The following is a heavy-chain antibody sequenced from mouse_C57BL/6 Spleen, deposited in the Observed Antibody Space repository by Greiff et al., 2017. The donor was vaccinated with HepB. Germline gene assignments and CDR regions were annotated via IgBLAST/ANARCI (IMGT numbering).Heavy chain of an antibody. CDR3: ARENSNWFAY. CDR2: IYPGSGST. V-gene: IGHV1-55*01. Sequence: QVQLKESGAELVKPGASVKMSCKASGYTFTSYWITWVKQRPGQGLEWIGDIYPGSGSTNYNEKFKSKATLTVDTSSSTAYMQLSSLTSEDSAVYYCARENSNWFAYWGQGTLVTVSA. CDR1: GYTFTSYW. J-gene: IGHJ3*01. D-gene: IGHD2-5*01.